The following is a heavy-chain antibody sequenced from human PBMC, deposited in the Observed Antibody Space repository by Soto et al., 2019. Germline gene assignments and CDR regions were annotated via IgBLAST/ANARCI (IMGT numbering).Heavy chain of an antibody. D-gene: IGHD3-22*01. CDR1: GFTFSSYA. V-gene: IGHV3-30-3*01. CDR3: ARGYYYDSSGYYPSTFFQH. Sequence: HPGGSLRLSCAASGFTFSSYAMHWVRQAPGKGLEWVAVISYDGSNKYYADSVKGRFTISRDNSKNTLYLQMNSLRAEDTAVYYCARGYYYDSSGYYPSTFFQHWGQGTLVTVSS. CDR2: ISYDGSNK. J-gene: IGHJ1*01.